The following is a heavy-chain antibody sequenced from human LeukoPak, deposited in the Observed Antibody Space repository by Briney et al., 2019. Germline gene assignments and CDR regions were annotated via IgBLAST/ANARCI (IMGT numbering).Heavy chain of an antibody. V-gene: IGHV3-30-3*01. CDR3: ARDGDPRPDYYYYYGMDV. CDR1: GFTFSSYA. J-gene: IGHJ6*02. Sequence: PGGSLRLSCAAPGFTFSSYAMHWVRQAPGKGLEWVAVISYDGSNKYYADSVKGRFTISRDNSKNTLYLQMNSLRAEDTAVYYCARDGDPRPDYYYYYGMDVWGQGTTVTVSS. CDR2: ISYDGSNK. D-gene: IGHD2-21*01.